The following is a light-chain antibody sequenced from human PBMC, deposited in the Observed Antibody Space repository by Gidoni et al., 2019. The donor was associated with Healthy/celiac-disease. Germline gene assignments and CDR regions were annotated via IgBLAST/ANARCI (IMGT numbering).Light chain of an antibody. CDR2: AAS. CDR1: QGISSY. CDR3: QQLNSYPPFT. J-gene: IGKJ3*01. Sequence: DIQFTQSPSFLSASVGDRVTITCRASQGISSYLAWYQQKPGKAPKLLIYAASTLQSGVPSRFSGSGSGTEFTLTSSNLQPEDFATYYCQQLNSYPPFTFGPGTKVDIK. V-gene: IGKV1-9*01.